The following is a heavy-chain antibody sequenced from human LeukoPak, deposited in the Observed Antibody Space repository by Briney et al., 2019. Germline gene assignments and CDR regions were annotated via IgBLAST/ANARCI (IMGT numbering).Heavy chain of an antibody. V-gene: IGHV3-23*01. CDR1: GFTFSSYA. Sequence: QPGGSLRLSCAASGFTFSSYAMSWVRQAPGKGLEWVSAISGSGGSTYYADSVKGRFTISRDNSKNTLYLQMNSLRSEDTAVYYCARDLTLGGDAFDIWGQGTMVTVSS. CDR3: ARDLTLGGDAFDI. CDR2: ISGSGGST. D-gene: IGHD3-16*01. J-gene: IGHJ3*02.